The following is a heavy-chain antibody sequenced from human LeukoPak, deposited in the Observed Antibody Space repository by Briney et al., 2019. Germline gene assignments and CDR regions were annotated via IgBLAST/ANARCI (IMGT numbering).Heavy chain of an antibody. CDR2: ISYDGSNK. CDR1: GFTFSSYG. D-gene: IGHD1-26*01. J-gene: IGHJ4*02. V-gene: IGHV3-30*18. CDR3: AKDQWELPGFSDY. Sequence: GGSLRLSCAASGFTFSSYGMHWVRQAPGKGLEWVAVISYDGSNKYYADSVKGRFTISRDNSKNTLYLQMNSLRAEDTAVYYCAKDQWELPGFSDYWGQGTLVTVSS.